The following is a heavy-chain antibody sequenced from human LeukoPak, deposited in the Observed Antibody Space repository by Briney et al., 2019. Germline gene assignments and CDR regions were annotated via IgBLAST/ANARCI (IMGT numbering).Heavy chain of an antibody. J-gene: IGHJ4*02. Sequence: ASVTVSCKASGYTFTSYYMHWVRQAPGQGLEWMGIINPSGGSTSYAQKFQGRVTMTRDMSTSTVYMELSSLRSEDTAVYYCARDLQPYYYDRNPLGYWGQGTLVTVSS. CDR1: GYTFTSYY. CDR2: INPSGGST. CDR3: ARDLQPYYYDRNPLGY. D-gene: IGHD3-22*01. V-gene: IGHV1-46*01.